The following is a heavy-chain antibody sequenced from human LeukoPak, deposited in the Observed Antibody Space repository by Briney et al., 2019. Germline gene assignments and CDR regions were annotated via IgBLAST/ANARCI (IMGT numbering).Heavy chain of an antibody. CDR2: IKQDGSEK. D-gene: IGHD3-3*01. Sequence: GGSLRLSCAASGFTLSSYWMSWVRQAPGKGLEWVADIKQDGSEKYYVDSVKGRFTISRDNAKNSLYLQMNCLRAEDTAVYYCAREPVGFWSGYYQYYFDYWGQGTLVTVSS. J-gene: IGHJ4*02. CDR3: AREPVGFWSGYYQYYFDY. V-gene: IGHV3-7*01. CDR1: GFTLSSYW.